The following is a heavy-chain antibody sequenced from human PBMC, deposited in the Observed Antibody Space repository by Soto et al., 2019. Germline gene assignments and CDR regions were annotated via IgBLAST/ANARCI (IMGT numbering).Heavy chain of an antibody. CDR3: AGAADLNFDY. Sequence: QVQLQQSGPGLVKPSQTLSLTCAISGDSVSSNSAAWNWIRQSPSRGLEWLGRTYYRSKWYYNYAGSVKSRIPINPDTSKNQFSLQLHSVTPEYTAVYYCAGAADLNFDYWGQGTLVTVSS. D-gene: IGHD6-13*01. J-gene: IGHJ4*02. CDR2: TYYRSKWYY. V-gene: IGHV6-1*01. CDR1: GDSVSSNSAA.